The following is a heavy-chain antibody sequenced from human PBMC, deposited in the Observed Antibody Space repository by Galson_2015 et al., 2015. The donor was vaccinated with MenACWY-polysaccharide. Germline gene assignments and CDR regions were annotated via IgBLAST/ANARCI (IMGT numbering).Heavy chain of an antibody. CDR2: MNPNSGNT. Sequence: SVKVSCKASGYSFSSYDINWVRQTTGQGLEWMGWMNPNSGNTGYAQKFQGRVTMTRNTSISIAYMELSSLRSEDTAVYYCARGGKYYYDSSGYLNWFDPWGQGTLVTISS. D-gene: IGHD3-22*01. CDR3: ARGGKYYYDSSGYLNWFDP. V-gene: IGHV1-8*01. J-gene: IGHJ5*02. CDR1: GYSFSSYD.